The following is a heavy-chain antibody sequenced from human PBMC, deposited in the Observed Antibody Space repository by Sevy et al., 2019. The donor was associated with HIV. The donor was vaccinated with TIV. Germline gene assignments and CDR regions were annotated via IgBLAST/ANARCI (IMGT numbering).Heavy chain of an antibody. CDR2: ISYDGINK. CDR1: GLSVTNNG. CDR3: AKDFTGFYGMDV. V-gene: IGHV3-30*18. Sequence: GGSLRLSCEVSGLSVTNNGMHWVRQAPGKGLEWVAVISYDGINKYYGDSVKGRFIISRDRSKNTQYLQMNILRIEDTAVYYCAKDFTGFYGMDVWGQGTTVTVSS. D-gene: IGHD3-9*01. J-gene: IGHJ6*02.